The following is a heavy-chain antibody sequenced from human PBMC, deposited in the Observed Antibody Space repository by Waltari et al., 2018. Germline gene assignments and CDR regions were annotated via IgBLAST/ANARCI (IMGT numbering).Heavy chain of an antibody. J-gene: IGHJ6*02. CDR2: MNPNSGNT. V-gene: IGHV1-8*03. CDR3: ARGSIAAAGRYGMDV. Sequence: QVQLVQSGAEVKKPGASVKVSCKASGYTFTSYDINWVRPATGQGLEWMGWMNPNSGNTGYDQKFQGRVTITRNTSISTAYMELSSLRSEDTAVYYCARGSIAAAGRYGMDVWGQGTTVTVSS. CDR1: GYTFTSYD. D-gene: IGHD6-13*01.